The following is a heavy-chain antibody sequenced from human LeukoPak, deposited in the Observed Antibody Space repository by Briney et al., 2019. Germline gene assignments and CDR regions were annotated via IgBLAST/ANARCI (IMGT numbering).Heavy chain of an antibody. CDR1: GGSFSGYY. J-gene: IGHJ6*02. CDR3: AREDIVVVPAAILPGGMDV. CDR2: INHSGST. V-gene: IGHV4-34*01. Sequence: SETLSLTCAVYGGSFSGYYWSWIRKPPGKGLEWIEEINHSGSTNYNPSLKSRVTISVDTSKNQFSLKLSSVTAADTAVYYCAREDIVVVPAAILPGGMDVWGQGTTVTVSS. D-gene: IGHD2-2*01.